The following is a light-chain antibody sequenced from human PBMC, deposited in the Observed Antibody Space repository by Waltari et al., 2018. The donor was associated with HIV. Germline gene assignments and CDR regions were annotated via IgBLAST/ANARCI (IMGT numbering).Light chain of an antibody. V-gene: IGLV2-11*01. Sequence: QSALTQPRSVSGSPGQSVTISCPGTRGSCGGDDYVPWYQQHPGKAPKLMIYGITKRPSGVPDRFSGSKSGNTASLTSSGLQAEDEADYYCCSYTGTYTSVVFGGGTKLTVL. J-gene: IGLJ2*01. CDR1: RGSCGGDDY. CDR2: GIT. CDR3: CSYTGTYTSVV.